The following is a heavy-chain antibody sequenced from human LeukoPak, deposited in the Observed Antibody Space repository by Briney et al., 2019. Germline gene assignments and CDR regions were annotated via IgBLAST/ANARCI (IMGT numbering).Heavy chain of an antibody. Sequence: PSETLSLTCAVYSVSFSGYYWSWLRQPPGKGLEWIGEINHSGSTNYNPSLKSRVTISVDTSKKQFSLKLSSVTAADTAVYYCARGGKYSYGCDYWGQGTLVTVSS. CDR2: INHSGST. J-gene: IGHJ4*02. D-gene: IGHD5-18*01. CDR1: SVSFSGYY. V-gene: IGHV4-34*01. CDR3: ARGGKYSYGCDY.